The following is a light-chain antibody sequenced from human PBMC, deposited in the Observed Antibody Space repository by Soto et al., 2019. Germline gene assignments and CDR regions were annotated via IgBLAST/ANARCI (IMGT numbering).Light chain of an antibody. V-gene: IGKV1-5*03. J-gene: IGKJ1*01. CDR3: QQYKSYPWA. CDR2: KAS. CDR1: QSISSW. Sequence: DIQMTQSPSTLSASVGDRVTITCRASQSISSWLAWYQQKPGKAPKLLIYKASSLESGVPSRFSDRGSGTEFTLSISSLQPDDIATYYCQQYKSYPWAFGQGTKVEIK.